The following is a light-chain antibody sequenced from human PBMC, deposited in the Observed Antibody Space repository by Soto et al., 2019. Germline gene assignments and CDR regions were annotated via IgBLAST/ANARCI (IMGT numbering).Light chain of an antibody. Sequence: EVVMTQSPATLSVSPGERATLSCRASQNVTSDLAWYHQKPGQPPSLLIFDTSTRATGVPARFSGSGFRTEFTPTISSLQSDDIGIYYCQQYNNWPRGTFGQGTKVEIK. CDR3: QQYNNWPRGT. J-gene: IGKJ1*01. CDR2: DTS. CDR1: QNVTSD. V-gene: IGKV3-15*01.